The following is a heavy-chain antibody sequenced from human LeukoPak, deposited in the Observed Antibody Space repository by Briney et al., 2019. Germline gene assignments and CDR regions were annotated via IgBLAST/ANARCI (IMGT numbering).Heavy chain of an antibody. D-gene: IGHD3-22*01. CDR1: GYSFTSYW. CDR3: ARHANYYDSSGYYTTPFDY. J-gene: IGHJ4*02. CDR2: IYPGDSDT. V-gene: IGHV5-51*01. Sequence: GESLKIFCKGSGYSFTSYWIGWVRQMPGKGLEWMGIIYPGDSDTRYSPSFQGQVTISADKSISTAYLQWSSLKASDTAMYYCARHANYYDSSGYYTTPFDYWGQGTLVTVSS.